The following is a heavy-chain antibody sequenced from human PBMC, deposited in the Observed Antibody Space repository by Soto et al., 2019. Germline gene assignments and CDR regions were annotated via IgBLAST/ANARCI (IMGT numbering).Heavy chain of an antibody. Sequence: GASVKVSCKASGYTFTGYYMHWVRQAPGQGLEWMGWINPNSGGTNYAQKFQGWVTMTRDTSISTAYMELSRLRSDDTAVYYCARLGYSYKGWWFDYWGQGTLVTVSS. CDR1: GYTFTGYY. CDR2: INPNSGGT. CDR3: ARLGYSYKGWWFDY. D-gene: IGHD5-18*01. V-gene: IGHV1-2*04. J-gene: IGHJ4*02.